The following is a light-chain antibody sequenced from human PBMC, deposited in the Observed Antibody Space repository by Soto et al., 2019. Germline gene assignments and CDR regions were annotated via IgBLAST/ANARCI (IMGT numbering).Light chain of an antibody. J-gene: IGKJ1*01. Sequence: DIQMTQSPSSLSASVGDRVTITCRASQSISSYLNWYQQKPGKAPKFLIYVASSLQSGVPSRFSGSGSGTDFTLTISSLQPEDFATYYCQQSYSAPWTFGQGTKVDI. CDR2: VAS. V-gene: IGKV1-39*01. CDR1: QSISSY. CDR3: QQSYSAPWT.